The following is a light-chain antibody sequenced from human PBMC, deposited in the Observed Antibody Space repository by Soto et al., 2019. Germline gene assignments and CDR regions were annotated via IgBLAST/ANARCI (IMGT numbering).Light chain of an antibody. CDR3: QKYNSAPRT. CDR2: AAS. CDR1: QGIYNW. Sequence: DIQMTQSPSSVSASVGDRVTITCRASQGIYNWLAWYQQKPGKVPKLLIYAASTLQSGVPSRFSGSGSGTDFTLTISSLQPEDVATYYCQKYNSAPRTFGQGTKVDI. J-gene: IGKJ1*01. V-gene: IGKV1-27*01.